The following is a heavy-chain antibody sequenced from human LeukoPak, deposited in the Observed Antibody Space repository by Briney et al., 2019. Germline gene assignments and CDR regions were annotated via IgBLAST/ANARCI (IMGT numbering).Heavy chain of an antibody. V-gene: IGHV3-23*01. CDR2: ISSSGGSP. D-gene: IGHD5-18*01. CDR3: AKGEYSYGYLFDY. J-gene: IGHJ4*02. Sequence: GGSLRLSCVASGFTFSSYAMSWVRQAPGKGLEWGSTISSSGGSPYYAGSVKGRFTISTDNSKNTLNLQMNGLRAEDTAVYYCAKGEYSYGYLFDYWGQGTLVTVSS. CDR1: GFTFSSYA.